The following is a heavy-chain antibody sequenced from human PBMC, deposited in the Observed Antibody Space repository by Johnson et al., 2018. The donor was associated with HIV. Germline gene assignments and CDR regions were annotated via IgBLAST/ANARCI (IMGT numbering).Heavy chain of an antibody. J-gene: IGHJ3*02. CDR1: GFTFSGYC. D-gene: IGHD3-10*01. V-gene: IGHV3-11*04. CDR3: ASATMVQGGPHDAFDI. Sequence: QVQLVESGGGVVQPGGSLRLSCAASGFTFSGYCMHWVRQAPGTGLAWVSYISSSGSTIYYADSVKGRFTISRANAKNSLYLQMNSLRAEDKAVYYCASATMVQGGPHDAFDIWGQGTMVTVSS. CDR2: ISSSGSTI.